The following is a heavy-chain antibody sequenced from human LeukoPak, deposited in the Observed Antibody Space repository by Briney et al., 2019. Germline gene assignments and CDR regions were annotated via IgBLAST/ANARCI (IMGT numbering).Heavy chain of an antibody. D-gene: IGHD3-22*01. CDR1: GFTVSSNY. CDR3: AREYYYDSRAPGAFDI. V-gene: IGHV3-66*01. Sequence: SGGSLRLSCAASGFTVSSNYMSWVRQAPGKGLAWVSVIYSGGSTYYADSVKGRFTISRDNAKNSLYLQMNSLRAEDTAVYYCAREYYYDSRAPGAFDIWGQGTMVTVSS. CDR2: IYSGGST. J-gene: IGHJ3*02.